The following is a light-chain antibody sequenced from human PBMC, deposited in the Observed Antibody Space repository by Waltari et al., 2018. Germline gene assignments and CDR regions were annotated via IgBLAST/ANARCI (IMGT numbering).Light chain of an antibody. J-gene: IGKJ1*01. CDR3: MQALQTLWT. CDR2: LGS. V-gene: IGKV2-28*01. CDR1: QSLLHSNGYNY. Sequence: DIVMTQSPLSLPVTPGEPASISCGSSQSLLHSNGYNYLDWYVQKPGQSPQLLIYLGSNRASGVPDRFSGSGSGTDFTLKISRVEAEDVGVYYCMQALQTLWTFGQGTKVEIK.